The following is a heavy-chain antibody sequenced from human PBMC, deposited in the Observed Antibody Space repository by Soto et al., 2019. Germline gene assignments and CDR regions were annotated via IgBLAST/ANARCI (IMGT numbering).Heavy chain of an antibody. CDR3: VRDRAVDWYLDL. CDR2: INTDSGNT. D-gene: IGHD6-19*01. Sequence: QVQVVQSGAEVKKPGASVRLSCKPSGYSFTSCAIHWVRQAPGQRFEWMGWINTDSGNTKYSQKFQGRVSITRDTSASTDYMQLTSLASEDTAIYYCVRDRAVDWYLDLWGRGTLVTVSS. J-gene: IGHJ2*01. V-gene: IGHV1-3*04. CDR1: GYSFTSCA.